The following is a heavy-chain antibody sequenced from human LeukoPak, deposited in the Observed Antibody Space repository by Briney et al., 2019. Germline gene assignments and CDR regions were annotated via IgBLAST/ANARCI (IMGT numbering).Heavy chain of an antibody. CDR1: GDSISSYY. D-gene: IGHD2-2*01. CDR3: ARGVVVVPAAPYYMDV. Sequence: SETLSLTCTVSGDSISSYYWGWIRQPPGKGLGWIGYVSSNEGTNYNPSLKSRVTMSVDTSKNQFSLKLSSVTAADTAVYYCARGVVVVPAAPYYMDVWGKGTTVTVSS. V-gene: IGHV4-59*12. J-gene: IGHJ6*03. CDR2: VSSNEGT.